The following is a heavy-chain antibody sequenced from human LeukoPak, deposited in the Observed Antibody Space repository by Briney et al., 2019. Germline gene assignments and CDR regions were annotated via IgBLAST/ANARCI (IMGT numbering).Heavy chain of an antibody. Sequence: ASVKVSCKASGYTFTGYYMHWVRQAPGQGLEWMGWINPNSGGTNYAQKFQGWVTMTRDTSISTAYMELSRLRSDDTAVYYCARAPRSGGAPFDPWGQGTPVTVSS. J-gene: IGHJ5*02. CDR2: INPNSGGT. V-gene: IGHV1-2*04. CDR1: GYTFTGYY. D-gene: IGHD3-10*01. CDR3: ARAPRSGGAPFDP.